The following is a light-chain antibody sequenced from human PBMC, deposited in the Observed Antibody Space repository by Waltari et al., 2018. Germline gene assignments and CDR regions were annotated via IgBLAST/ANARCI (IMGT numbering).Light chain of an antibody. V-gene: IGKV3-11*01. CDR1: QSVGTY. CDR2: DTS. Sequence: EIVLTQSPATLSLSPGERATLSCRASQSVGTYLAWYQQKPGQAPRLLFYDTSTRATGIPARFTGIGSETDFTLTISSLEPEDFAVYYCQQRGNWPLTFGGGTKVEIK. J-gene: IGKJ4*01. CDR3: QQRGNWPLT.